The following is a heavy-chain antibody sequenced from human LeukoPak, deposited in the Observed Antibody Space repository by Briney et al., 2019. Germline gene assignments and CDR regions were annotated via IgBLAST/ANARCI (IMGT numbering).Heavy chain of an antibody. Sequence: GASVKVSCKASGYTFTSYGISWVRQAPGQGLEWMGWISAYNGNTNYAQKLQGRVTMTTDTSTSTAYMELRSLRSDDTAVYYCARDRGKQLVLGYFDYWGQGTLVTVSS. J-gene: IGHJ4*02. V-gene: IGHV1-18*01. CDR3: ARDRGKQLVLGYFDY. CDR2: ISAYNGNT. CDR1: GYTFTSYG. D-gene: IGHD6-6*01.